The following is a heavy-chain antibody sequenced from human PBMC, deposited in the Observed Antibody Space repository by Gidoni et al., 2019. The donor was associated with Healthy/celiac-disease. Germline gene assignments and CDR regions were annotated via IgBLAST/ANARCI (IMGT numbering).Heavy chain of an antibody. CDR2: IIPIFGAS. D-gene: IGHD3-22*01. CDR1: GGTLSSYA. CDR3: ATCEKAAYYYDSSGYYNLDY. J-gene: IGHJ4*02. V-gene: IGHV1-69*01. Sequence: QVQLVQSGAAVTKPGSSVKVSCKASGGTLSSYAISWVRQAPGQGLEWMGGIIPIFGASNYAHKFQGRVTITADESTSTAYMELSSLRSEDTAVYYCATCEKAAYYYDSSGYYNLDYWGQGTLVTVSS.